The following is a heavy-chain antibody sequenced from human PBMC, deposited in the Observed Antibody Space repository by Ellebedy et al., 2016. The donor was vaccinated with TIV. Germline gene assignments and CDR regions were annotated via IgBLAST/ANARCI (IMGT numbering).Heavy chain of an antibody. V-gene: IGHV4-61*01. Sequence: SETLSLXXTVSGGPVSSDSHYWRWIRQPPGKGLDYIGHIYYSGSTNYDPNFKSRVSISVDTSKNQFSLKLSSVTAADTAVYFCATIMDKATVFGYWGQGTLVTVSS. CDR2: IYYSGST. CDR1: GGPVSSDSHY. CDR3: ATIMDKATVFGY. D-gene: IGHD4-11*01. J-gene: IGHJ4*02.